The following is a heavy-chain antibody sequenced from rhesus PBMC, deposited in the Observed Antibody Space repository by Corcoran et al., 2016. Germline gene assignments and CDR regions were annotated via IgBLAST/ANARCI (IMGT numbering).Heavy chain of an antibody. Sequence: QVQLQESGPGLVKPSETLSLTCAVFGGSISDDFFWNWIRQPPGGVLEWFDNIYVGGRTIYWNPSLTMRLSISQDTSKIQFSLKQSSRAAADTAVYFCVRERGGGVFESWGQGALVTVSS. CDR3: VRERGGGVFES. CDR2: IYVGGRTI. CDR1: GGSISDDFF. D-gene: IGHD3-34*01. J-gene: IGHJ1*01. V-gene: IGHV4-106*01.